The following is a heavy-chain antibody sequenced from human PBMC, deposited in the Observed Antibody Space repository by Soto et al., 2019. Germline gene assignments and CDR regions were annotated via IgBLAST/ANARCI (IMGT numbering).Heavy chain of an antibody. Sequence: EVQLLDSGGGLVQPGGSLRLSCAGSGFTFSGYALTWVRQAPGKGLEWVSAISGGGDATFYADSVKGRFTISRDNSKNTLYLQMNTLRAEDTAVYYCARKVSGSTGRPDLWYFDLWGRGTLVTVSS. CDR2: ISGGGDAT. J-gene: IGHJ2*01. CDR1: GFTFSGYA. CDR3: ARKVSGSTGRPDLWYFDL. V-gene: IGHV3-23*01. D-gene: IGHD3-10*01.